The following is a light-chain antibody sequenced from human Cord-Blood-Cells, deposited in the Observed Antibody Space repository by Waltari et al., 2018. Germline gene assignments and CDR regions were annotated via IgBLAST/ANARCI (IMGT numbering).Light chain of an antibody. J-gene: IGKJ5*01. CDR3: QQRSNWPPIT. V-gene: IGKV3-11*01. CDR1: QSVSRY. CDR2: DAA. Sequence: IVLTHSPATLSLSPGKRATLSCRASQSVSRYFAWYQQKPGQAPRLLIYDAANRATGIPARFSGSGSGTDFTLTISSLEPEDFAVYYCQQRSNWPPITFGQGTRLEIK.